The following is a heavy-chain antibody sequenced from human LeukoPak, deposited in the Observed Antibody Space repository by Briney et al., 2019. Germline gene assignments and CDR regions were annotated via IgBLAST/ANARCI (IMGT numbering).Heavy chain of an antibody. CDR1: GGSISSSSYY. CDR2: IFYSGST. D-gene: IGHD1-1*01. J-gene: IGHJ4*02. V-gene: IGHV4-39*07. Sequence: SETLSLTCTVSGGSISSSSYYWGWIRQPPGKGLEWIGSIFYSGSTYYNPSLKSRVTISVDTSKNQFSLKLSSVTAADTAVYYCAREANWALRYFDYWGQGTLVTVSS. CDR3: AREANWALRYFDY.